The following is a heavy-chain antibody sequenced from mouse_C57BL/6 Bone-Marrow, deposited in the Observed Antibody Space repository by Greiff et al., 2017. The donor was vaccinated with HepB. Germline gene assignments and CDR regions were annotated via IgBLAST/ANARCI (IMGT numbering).Heavy chain of an antibody. D-gene: IGHD2-4*01. CDR1: GFSLTSYA. CDR2: IWTGGGT. CDR3: ARNYYDYDGVSPYYAMDY. J-gene: IGHJ4*01. Sequence: VQRVESGPGLVAPSQSLSITCTVSGFSLTSYAISWVRQPPGKGLEWLGVIWTGGGTNYNSALKSRLSISKDNSKSQVFLKMNSLQTDDTARYYCARNYYDYDGVSPYYAMDYWGQGTSVTVSS. V-gene: IGHV2-9-1*01.